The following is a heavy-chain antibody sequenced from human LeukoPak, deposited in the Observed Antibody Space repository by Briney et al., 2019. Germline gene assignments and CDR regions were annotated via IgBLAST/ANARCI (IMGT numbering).Heavy chain of an antibody. CDR1: GFTFSSYW. Sequence: GGSLRLSCAASGFTFSSYWMSWVRQAPGKGLEWVANIKQDGSEKYYVDSVKGRFTISRDNAKNSLYLQMNSLRAEDTAVYYCASQVDTMVRAVIRYYYYYMDVWGTGTTVTISS. CDR3: ASQVDTMVRAVIRYYYYYMDV. J-gene: IGHJ6*03. D-gene: IGHD3-10*01. V-gene: IGHV3-7*01. CDR2: IKQDGSEK.